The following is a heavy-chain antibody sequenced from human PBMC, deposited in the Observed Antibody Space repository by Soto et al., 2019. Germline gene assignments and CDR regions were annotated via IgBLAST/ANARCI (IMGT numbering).Heavy chain of an antibody. CDR3: VFGDCTSTSCSYYFYGLDV. V-gene: IGHV1-69*01. D-gene: IGHD2-2*01. CDR2: ILPIFGSP. J-gene: IGHJ6*02. Sequence: QVQLVQSGAEVKKPGSSVKVSCKASGGSFRRYAISWVRQAPGQGLEWMGGILPIFGSPSHAQKFQGRATIPADESTSTAYLELTSLTSEDTAMYYCVFGDCTSTSCSYYFYGLDVWGQGTTVTVSS. CDR1: GGSFRRYA.